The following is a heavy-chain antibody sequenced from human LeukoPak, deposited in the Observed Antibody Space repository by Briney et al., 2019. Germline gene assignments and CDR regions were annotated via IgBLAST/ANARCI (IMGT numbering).Heavy chain of an antibody. CDR1: GFDFSQHW. D-gene: IGHD3-10*01. Sequence: QLGGSLRLSCAVSGFDFSQHWMTWVRQAPGKGLEWVADIKRGGSEKNYVDSVKGRFTISRDDTKNSLYLQMTSLRAVDTAIYYCARGTSHGSRCDFLDSWGPGNLVSVSS. V-gene: IGHV3-7*01. J-gene: IGHJ4*02. CDR2: IKRGGSEK. CDR3: ARGTSHGSRCDFLDS.